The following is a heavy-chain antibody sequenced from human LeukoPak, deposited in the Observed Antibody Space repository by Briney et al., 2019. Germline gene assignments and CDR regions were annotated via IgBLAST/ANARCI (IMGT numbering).Heavy chain of an antibody. V-gene: IGHV3-23*01. CDR1: GFPFSSYP. J-gene: IGHJ4*02. Sequence: GGSLRLSCAGSGFPFSSYPISWVRQPPGKGLEWVSAITASGDSTHSADSVKGRFTISRDNSRNTLFLEMSSLRAEDTAVYYCALNRGALLRPPFDDWGPGTLVTVSS. D-gene: IGHD2-15*01. CDR3: ALNRGALLRPPFDD. CDR2: ITASGDST.